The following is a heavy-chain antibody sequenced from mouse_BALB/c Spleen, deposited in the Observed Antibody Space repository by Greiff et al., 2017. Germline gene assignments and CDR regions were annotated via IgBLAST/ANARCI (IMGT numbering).Heavy chain of an antibody. Sequence: VKLMESGAELAKPGASVKMSCKASGYTFTSYWMHWVKQRPGQGLEWIGYINPSTGYTEYNQKFKDKATLTADKSSSTAYMQLSSLTSEDSAVYYCARPPSYYGNYDAMDYWGQGTSVTVSS. V-gene: IGHV1-7*01. CDR3: ARPPSYYGNYDAMDY. D-gene: IGHD2-10*01. CDR1: GYTFTSYW. CDR2: INPSTGYT. J-gene: IGHJ4*01.